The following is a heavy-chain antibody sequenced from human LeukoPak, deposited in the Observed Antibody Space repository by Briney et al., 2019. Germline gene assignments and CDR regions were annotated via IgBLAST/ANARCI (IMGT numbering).Heavy chain of an antibody. J-gene: IGHJ5*02. CDR2: IYTSGST. CDR3: ARGRSLLYGSGSYSP. Sequence: PSETLSLTCTVSGGSISSGRYYWSWIRQPAGKGLEWIGRIYTSGSTNYNPSLKSRVTISVDTSKNQFSLKLSSVTAADTAVYYCARGRSLLYGSGSYSPWGQGTLVTVSS. V-gene: IGHV4-61*02. D-gene: IGHD3-10*01. CDR1: GGSISSGRYY.